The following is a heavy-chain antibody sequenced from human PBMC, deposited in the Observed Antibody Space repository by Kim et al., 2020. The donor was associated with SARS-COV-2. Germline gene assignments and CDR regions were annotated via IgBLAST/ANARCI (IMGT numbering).Heavy chain of an antibody. Sequence: YSPSFQGQVTISADKSISTAYLQWSSLKASDTAMYYCARQVGGRNYGMDVWGQGTTVTVSS. V-gene: IGHV5-51*01. D-gene: IGHD3-16*01. J-gene: IGHJ6*02. CDR3: ARQVGGRNYGMDV.